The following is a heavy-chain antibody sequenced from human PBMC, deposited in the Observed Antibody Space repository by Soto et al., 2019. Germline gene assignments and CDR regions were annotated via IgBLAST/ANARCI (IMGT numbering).Heavy chain of an antibody. J-gene: IGHJ5*02. CDR2: IYYSGST. Sequence: SETLSLTCTVSGGSISSGGYYWSWIRQHPGKGLEWIGYIYYSGSTYYNPSLKSRVTISVDTSKNQFSLKLSSVTAADTAVYYCARGDYVHWFDPWGQGTLVTVSS. CDR3: ARGDYVHWFDP. V-gene: IGHV4-31*03. D-gene: IGHD4-17*01. CDR1: GGSISSGGYY.